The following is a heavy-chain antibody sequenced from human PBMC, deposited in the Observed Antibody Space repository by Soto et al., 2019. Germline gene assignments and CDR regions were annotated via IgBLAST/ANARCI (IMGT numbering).Heavy chain of an antibody. CDR2: IYYSGST. CDR1: GGSISSSSYY. V-gene: IGHV4-39*01. CDR3: ARWAPRWYVILTGENWFDP. D-gene: IGHD3-9*01. J-gene: IGHJ5*02. Sequence: SETLSLTCTVSGGSISSSSYYWGWIRQPPGKGLEWVGSIYYSGSTYYNPSLKSRVTISVDTSKNQFSLKLRSDDTAVYYCARWAPRWYVILTGENWFDPWGQGTLVTVSS.